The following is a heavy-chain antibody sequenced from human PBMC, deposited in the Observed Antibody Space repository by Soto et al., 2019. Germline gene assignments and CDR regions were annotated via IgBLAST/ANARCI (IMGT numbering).Heavy chain of an antibody. V-gene: IGHV1-69*02. CDR2: IIPILGIA. CDR1: GGTFSSYT. CDR3: ARGGPHILTGYDY. J-gene: IGHJ4*02. Sequence: ASVKVSCKASGGTFSSYTISWVRQAPGQGLEWMGRIIPILGIANYAQKFQGRVTITADKSTSTAYMELSSLRSEDTAVYYCARGGPHILTGYDYWGQGTLVTVSS. D-gene: IGHD3-9*01.